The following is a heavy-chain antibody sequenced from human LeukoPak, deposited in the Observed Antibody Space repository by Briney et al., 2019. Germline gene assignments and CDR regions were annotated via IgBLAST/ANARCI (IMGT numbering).Heavy chain of an antibody. Sequence: SETLSLTCTVSGGSISSGGYYWSWIRQHPGKGLEWIGCIYYSGSTYYNPSLKSRVTISVDTSKNQFSLKLSSVTAADTAVYYCARETRIYYGSGSYYGRSDAFDIWGQGTMVTVSS. J-gene: IGHJ3*02. CDR3: ARETRIYYGSGSYYGRSDAFDI. D-gene: IGHD3-10*01. CDR2: IYYSGST. CDR1: GGSISSGGYY. V-gene: IGHV4-31*03.